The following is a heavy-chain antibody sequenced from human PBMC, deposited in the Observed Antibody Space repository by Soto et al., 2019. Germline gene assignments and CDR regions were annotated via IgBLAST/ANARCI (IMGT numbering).Heavy chain of an antibody. D-gene: IGHD3-10*01. V-gene: IGHV3-15*01. Sequence: GGSLRLSCAASGFTFSNAWMSWVRQAPGKGLELVGRIKSKTNGGTTDYAAPVKGRFTISRDDSKNTLYLQMNSLKTEDTAVYYCSTMGEWFGNKDYYYGMDVWGQGTTVTVSS. CDR3: STMGEWFGNKDYYYGMDV. CDR2: IKSKTNGGTT. CDR1: GFTFSNAW. J-gene: IGHJ6*02.